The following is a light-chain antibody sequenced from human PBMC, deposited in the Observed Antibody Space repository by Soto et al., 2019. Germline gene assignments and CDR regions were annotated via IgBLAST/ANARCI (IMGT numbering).Light chain of an antibody. V-gene: IGKV3-15*01. CDR3: QQYNKWPLT. Sequence: EIVMTQSPVTLSVSPGERATLSCTASQSVNNNVAWYQQKPGHTPRLLIYSASIGATGTPARFSGSGSGSDFTLPISCLQSEDFAVYYCQQYNKWPLTFGPGTKVDI. CDR1: QSVNNN. J-gene: IGKJ3*01. CDR2: SAS.